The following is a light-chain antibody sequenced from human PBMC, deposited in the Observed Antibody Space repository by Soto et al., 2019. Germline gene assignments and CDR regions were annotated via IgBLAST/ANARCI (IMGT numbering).Light chain of an antibody. CDR2: GAS. V-gene: IGKV3-15*01. J-gene: IGKJ5*01. CDR3: QQYNHWPPIT. Sequence: IVLTQSPATLSVSPGERAALTWRASQSVSSRLAWYQKKPGQAPRLLIYGASTRATGIPARFSGSGSWTELTLTISSLQSEDYAIYYCQQYNHWPPITFGQGTRLEIK. CDR1: QSVSSR.